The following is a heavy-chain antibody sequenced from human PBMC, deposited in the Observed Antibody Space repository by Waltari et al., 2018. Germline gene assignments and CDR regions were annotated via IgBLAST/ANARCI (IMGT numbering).Heavy chain of an antibody. J-gene: IGHJ6*02. CDR1: GFTFSSYA. Sequence: QVQLVESGGGVVQPGRSLRLSCAASGFTFSSYAMHWVCQAPGKGLEWVAVISYDGSNKYYADSVKGRFTISRDNSKNTLYLQMNSLRAEDTAVYYCASPRVPVVPAARNGMDVWGQGTTVTVSS. D-gene: IGHD2-2*01. CDR2: ISYDGSNK. V-gene: IGHV3-30-3*01. CDR3: ASPRVPVVPAARNGMDV.